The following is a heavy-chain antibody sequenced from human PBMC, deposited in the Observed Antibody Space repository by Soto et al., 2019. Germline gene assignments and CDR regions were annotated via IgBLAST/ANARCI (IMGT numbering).Heavy chain of an antibody. V-gene: IGHV3-33*01. CDR1: GFNFRNYG. Sequence: GGSLRLSCAASGFNFRNYGIHWVRQAPGKGLEWVAVIWYDGANKYYADSVKGRFTVSRDNSKNTAYLQMNSLRAEDTAIYYYARDVDTSSHYDQFDYWGQGTLVTVSS. J-gene: IGHJ4*02. CDR3: ARDVDTSSHYDQFDY. D-gene: IGHD3-22*01. CDR2: IWYDGANK.